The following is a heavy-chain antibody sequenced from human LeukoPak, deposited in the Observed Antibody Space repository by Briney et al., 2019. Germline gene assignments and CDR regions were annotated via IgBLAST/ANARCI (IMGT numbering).Heavy chain of an antibody. CDR3: ARLEFAGTHYFDY. D-gene: IGHD1-1*01. Sequence: GASVKVSCKASGYTFTSYGISWVRQAPGQGLEWMGWISVYNGNTNYAQKLQGRVTMTTDTSTSTAHMDLRSLGSDDTAVYYCARLEFAGTHYFDYWGQGTLVTVSS. CDR1: GYTFTSYG. CDR2: ISVYNGNT. V-gene: IGHV1-18*01. J-gene: IGHJ4*02.